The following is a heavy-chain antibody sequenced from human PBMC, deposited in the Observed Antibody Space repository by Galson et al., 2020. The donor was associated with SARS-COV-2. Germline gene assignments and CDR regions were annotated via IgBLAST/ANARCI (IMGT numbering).Heavy chain of an antibody. CDR1: GYTLTELS. CDR2: FDPEDGET. CDR3: ATSSPFRYYNWFDP. Sequence: ASVKVSCKVSGYTLTELSMHWVRQAPGKGLEWMGGFDPEDGETIYAQKFQGRVTMTEDTSTDTAYMELSSLRSEDTAVYYCATSSPFRYYNWFDPWGQGTLVTVSA. D-gene: IGHD2-8*01. V-gene: IGHV1-24*01. J-gene: IGHJ5*02.